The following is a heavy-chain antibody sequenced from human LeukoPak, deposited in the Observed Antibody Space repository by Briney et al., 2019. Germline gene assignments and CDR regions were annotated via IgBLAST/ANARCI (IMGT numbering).Heavy chain of an antibody. J-gene: IGHJ1*01. CDR1: GFTFSSYW. Sequence: PGGSLRLSCAASGFTFSSYWMHWVRQAPGKGLVWVSRIKSDGSTRYADSVKGRFTISRDNAKNTVSLQMTSLRAEDTGVYYCARAPSEIGGYGPEYVRQWGRGTLDIVSS. D-gene: IGHD3-22*01. CDR3: ARAPSEIGGYGPEYVRQ. CDR2: IKSDGST. V-gene: IGHV3-74*01.